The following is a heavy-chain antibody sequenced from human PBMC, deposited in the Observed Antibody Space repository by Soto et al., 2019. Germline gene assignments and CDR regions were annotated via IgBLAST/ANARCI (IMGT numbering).Heavy chain of an antibody. V-gene: IGHV3-23*01. CDR1: GFTLSTYW. D-gene: IGHD5-12*01. CDR3: AKDGGYSGFDSYYGLDV. CDR2: ISGSGDST. Sequence: GGSLRLSCEASGFTLSTYWMHWVRQVPGKGLVWVSSISGSGDSTYYAGSVKGRFSISRDNSKNTLYLQMNSLRAEDTAVYYCAKDGGYSGFDSYYGLDVWGQGTTVTVSS. J-gene: IGHJ6*02.